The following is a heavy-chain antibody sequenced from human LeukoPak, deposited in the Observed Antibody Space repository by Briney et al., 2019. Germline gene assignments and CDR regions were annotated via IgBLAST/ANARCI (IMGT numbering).Heavy chain of an antibody. CDR1: GGSISSGDYC. V-gene: IGHV4-30-4*01. CDR2: IYYSGST. D-gene: IGHD2-8*02. CDR3: ARTGGTIDY. Sequence: SQTLSLTCTVSGGSISSGDYCWSWIRQPPGKGLEWIGYIYYSGSTYYNPSLKSRVTISVDTSKNQFSLKLNSVTAADTAVHYCARTGGTIDYWGQGTLVTVSS. J-gene: IGHJ4*02.